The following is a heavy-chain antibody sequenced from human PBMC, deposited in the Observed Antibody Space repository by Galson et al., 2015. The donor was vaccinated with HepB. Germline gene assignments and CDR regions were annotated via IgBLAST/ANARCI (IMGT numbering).Heavy chain of an antibody. CDR3: AHSPYSSGWSDRFDY. J-gene: IGHJ4*02. V-gene: IGHV2-5*02. CDR1: GFSLTTSGAG. D-gene: IGHD6-13*01. Sequence: PALVKPTQTLTLTCSFSGFSLTTSGAGVGWIRQPPGRALEWLALIYSDDDKRYSPSLKSRLTITKDTSKNQVVLTMTNMEPVDTATYYCAHSPYSSGWSDRFDYWGQGTLVTVSS. CDR2: IYSDDDK.